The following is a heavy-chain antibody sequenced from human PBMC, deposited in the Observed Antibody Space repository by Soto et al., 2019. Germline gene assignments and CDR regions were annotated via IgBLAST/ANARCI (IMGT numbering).Heavy chain of an antibody. CDR3: ARAPIDYYDSSGYYDY. CDR2: IYYSGST. V-gene: IGHV4-30-4*01. J-gene: IGHJ4*02. Sequence: PSETLSLTCTVSGGSISSGDYYWSWIRQPPGKGLEWIGYIYYSGSTYYNPSLKSRVTISVDTSKNQFSLKLSSVTAADTAVYYCARAPIDYYDSSGYYDYWGQGTLVTVSS. CDR1: GGSISSGDYY. D-gene: IGHD3-22*01.